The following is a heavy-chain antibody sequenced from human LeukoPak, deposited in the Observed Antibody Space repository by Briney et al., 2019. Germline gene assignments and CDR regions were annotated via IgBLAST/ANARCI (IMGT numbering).Heavy chain of an antibody. CDR3: ARDHRNAGVFDY. Sequence: PGGSLRLSCAASGFTVSSNYMSWVRQAPGKGLEWLSVIYVGGSTFYADSVKGRFTISRDNSKNTLYLQMNSLRADDTAVYYCARDHRNAGVFDYWGQGTLVTVSP. J-gene: IGHJ4*02. D-gene: IGHD2-2*01. CDR2: IYVGGST. V-gene: IGHV3-53*01. CDR1: GFTVSSNY.